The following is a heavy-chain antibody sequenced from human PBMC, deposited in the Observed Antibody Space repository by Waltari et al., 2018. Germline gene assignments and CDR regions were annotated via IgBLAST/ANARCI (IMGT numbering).Heavy chain of an antibody. D-gene: IGHD2-2*03. V-gene: IGHV3-15*07. J-gene: IGHJ4*02. Sequence: EVQLVESGGGLVKPGGSLRLSCAVSGFSFNDTWVNWVRQAPGKGLEWVGLIKSKTDGGTTDYAAPVKGRFTISRDDSNDTLYLQMNSLKTEDTAVYYCTTLDKSWPLDYWGQGTLVTVSS. CDR1: GFSFNDTW. CDR2: IKSKTDGGTT. CDR3: TTLDKSWPLDY.